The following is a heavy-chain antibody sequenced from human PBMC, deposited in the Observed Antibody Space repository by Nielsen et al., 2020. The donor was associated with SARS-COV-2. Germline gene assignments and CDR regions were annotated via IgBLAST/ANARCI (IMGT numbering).Heavy chain of an antibody. V-gene: IGHV3-30*03. D-gene: IGHD3-10*01. Sequence: GGSLRLSCAASGFTFSSYGMHWVRQAPGKGLEWVAVISYDGSNKYYADSVKGRFTISRDNSKNTLYLQMNSLRAEDTAVYYCARDGGFGELPGYWGQGTLVTVSS. J-gene: IGHJ4*02. CDR1: GFTFSSYG. CDR2: ISYDGSNK. CDR3: ARDGGFGELPGY.